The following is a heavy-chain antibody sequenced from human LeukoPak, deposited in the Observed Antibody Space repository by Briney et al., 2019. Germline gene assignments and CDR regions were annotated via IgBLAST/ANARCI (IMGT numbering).Heavy chain of an antibody. CDR2: INHSGST. Sequence: SETLSLTCAVYGGSFSGYYWSWIRQPPGKGLEWIGEINHSGSTNYNPSLKSRVTISVDTSKNQFSLKLTSVTAADTAVYYCARHSQHSRDLGSARKLDYWGQGTLVTVSS. V-gene: IGHV4-34*01. CDR1: GGSFSGYY. J-gene: IGHJ4*02. CDR3: ARHSQHSRDLGSARKLDY. D-gene: IGHD7-27*01.